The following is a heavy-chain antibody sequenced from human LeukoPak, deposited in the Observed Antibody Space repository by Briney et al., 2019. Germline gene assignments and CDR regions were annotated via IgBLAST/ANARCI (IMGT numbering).Heavy chain of an antibody. Sequence: ALVKVSCKASGYSFTMYGISWVRQAPGQGLEWMGWISGFNAYANYAQKLQGRVTMTTDTSTSTAYMEVRGLRSDDTAVYYCARDHWSHYYGSGGENYFDPWGQGTLVTVSS. CDR2: ISGFNAYA. J-gene: IGHJ5*02. V-gene: IGHV1-18*01. CDR1: GYSFTMYG. CDR3: ARDHWSHYYGSGGENYFDP. D-gene: IGHD3-10*01.